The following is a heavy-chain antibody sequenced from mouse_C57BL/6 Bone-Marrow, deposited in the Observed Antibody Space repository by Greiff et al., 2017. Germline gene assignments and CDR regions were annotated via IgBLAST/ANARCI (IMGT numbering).Heavy chain of an antibody. CDR1: GYTFTSYW. CDR3: AGGYYGNAMDY. D-gene: IGHD2-3*01. CDR2: IYPGSGST. V-gene: IGHV1-55*01. Sequence: VQLQQPGAELVKPGASVKMSCKASGYTFTSYWIPWVKQRPGQGLEWIGDIYPGSGSTNYNEKFKSKATLTVDTSSSTAYMQLSSLTSEDSAVYYCAGGYYGNAMDYWGQGTSVTVSA. J-gene: IGHJ4*01.